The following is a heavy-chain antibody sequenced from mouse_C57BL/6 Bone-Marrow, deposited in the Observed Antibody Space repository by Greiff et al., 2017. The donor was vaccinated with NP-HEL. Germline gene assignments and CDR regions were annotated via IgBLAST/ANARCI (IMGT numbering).Heavy chain of an antibody. CDR3: ARSDYYGSSCYWYFDV. V-gene: IGHV1-26*01. J-gene: IGHJ1*03. CDR1: GYTFTDYY. D-gene: IGHD1-1*01. CDR2: INPNNGGT. Sequence: VQLQQSGPELVKPGASVKLSCTASGYTFTDYYMNWVKQSPGKSLEWIGDINPNNGGTSYNQKFKGKATLTVDKSSSTAYMELRSLTSEDSAVYYCARSDYYGSSCYWYFDVWGTGTTVTVSS.